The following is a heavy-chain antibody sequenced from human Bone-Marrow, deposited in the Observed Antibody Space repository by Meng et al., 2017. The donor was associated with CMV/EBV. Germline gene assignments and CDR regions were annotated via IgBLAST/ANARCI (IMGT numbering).Heavy chain of an antibody. Sequence: GESLKISCAASGFTFSSYSMNWVRQAPGKGLEWVSSISSSSYIYYADSVKGRFTISRDNAKNSLYLQMNSLRAEDTAVYYCARVGPPVAFDIWGQGTMVTVSS. J-gene: IGHJ3*02. V-gene: IGHV3-21*01. D-gene: IGHD3-16*01. CDR2: ISSSSYI. CDR3: ARVGPPVAFDI. CDR1: GFTFSSYS.